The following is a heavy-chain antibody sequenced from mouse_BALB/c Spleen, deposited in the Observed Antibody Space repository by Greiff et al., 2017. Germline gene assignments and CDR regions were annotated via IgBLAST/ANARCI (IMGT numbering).Heavy chain of an antibody. CDR3: AREKIYYYGSNYAMDY. CDR1: GYSITSGYY. D-gene: IGHD1-1*01. Sequence: DVKLVESGPGLVKPSQSLSLTCSVTGYSITSGYYWNWIRQFPGNKLEWMGYISYDGSNNYNPSLKNRISITRDTSKNQFFLKLNSVTTEDTATYYCAREKIYYYGSNYAMDYWGQGTSVTVSS. J-gene: IGHJ4*01. V-gene: IGHV3-6*02. CDR2: ISYDGSN.